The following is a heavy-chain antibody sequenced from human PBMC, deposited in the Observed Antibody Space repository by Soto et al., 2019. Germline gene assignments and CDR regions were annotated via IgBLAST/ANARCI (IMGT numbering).Heavy chain of an antibody. CDR3: ASSLVGATGPPEP. V-gene: IGHV3-30-3*01. Sequence: QVQLVESGGGVVQPGRSLRLSCAASGFTFSSYAMHWVRQAPGKGLEWVAVISYDGSNKYYADSVKGRFTISRDNSKNTLYLQMNSLRAEDTAVYYCASSLVGATGPPEPWGQGTLVTVSS. J-gene: IGHJ5*02. CDR2: ISYDGSNK. CDR1: GFTFSSYA. D-gene: IGHD1-26*01.